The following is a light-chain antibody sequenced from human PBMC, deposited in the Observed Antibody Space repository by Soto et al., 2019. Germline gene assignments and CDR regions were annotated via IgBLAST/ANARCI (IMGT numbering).Light chain of an antibody. V-gene: IGKV3-20*01. J-gene: IGKJ1*01. CDR1: QSVSSSH. CDR2: GAS. CDR3: QQYGSSPRT. Sequence: EIVLTQSPGTLSLSPGERATLSCRASQSVSSSHLAWYQQKPGQAPRLLISGASSRATVIPDRFTGSGSGTDFTLTISRLEPEDFAVYSCQQYGSSPRTFGQGTKVEIK.